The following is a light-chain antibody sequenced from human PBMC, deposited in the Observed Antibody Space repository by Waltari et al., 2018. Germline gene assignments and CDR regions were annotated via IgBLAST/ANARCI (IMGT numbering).Light chain of an antibody. CDR1: DSDVGAYDF. Sequence: QSALTQPASVSGSPGQSITISCSGTDSDVGAYDFVSCYQQHPGKAPHPIIYEVSNRPSGISNRFSVSKSGNTASLTSSGLQAEDEADYYCSSYTTSSAPGVFGTGTRVTVL. V-gene: IGLV2-14*01. J-gene: IGLJ1*01. CDR2: EVS. CDR3: SSYTTSSAPGV.